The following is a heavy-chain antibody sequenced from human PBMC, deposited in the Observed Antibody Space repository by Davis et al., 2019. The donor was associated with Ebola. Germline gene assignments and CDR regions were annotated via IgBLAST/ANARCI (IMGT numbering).Heavy chain of an antibody. CDR3: ARAGDRSAYYFDY. J-gene: IGHJ4*02. CDR1: GFTFSSYG. CDR2: IWYDGSNK. D-gene: IGHD3-22*01. V-gene: IGHV3-33*01. Sequence: PGGSLRLSCAASGFTFSSYGMHWVRQAPGKGLEWVAVIWYDGSNKYYADSVKGRFTISRDNSKNTLYLQMNSLRAEDTAVYYCARAGDRSAYYFDYWGQGTLVTVSS.